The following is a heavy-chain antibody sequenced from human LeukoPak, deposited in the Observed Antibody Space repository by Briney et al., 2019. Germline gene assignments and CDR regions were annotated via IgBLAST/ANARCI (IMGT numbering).Heavy chain of an antibody. D-gene: IGHD1-26*01. Sequence: GASVKVSCKASGYTFPCYVISWVRQAHGQGVEGMGWISAYNGNTNYAQKLQGRVTMTTDTSTSTAYMELRSLRSDDTAVYYCASGSQGGYYFDYWGQGTLVTVSS. J-gene: IGHJ4*02. CDR1: GYTFPCYV. CDR2: ISAYNGNT. V-gene: IGHV1-18*01. CDR3: ASGSQGGYYFDY.